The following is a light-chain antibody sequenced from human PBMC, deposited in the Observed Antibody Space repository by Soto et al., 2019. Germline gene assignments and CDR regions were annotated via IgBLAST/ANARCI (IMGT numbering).Light chain of an antibody. V-gene: IGKV2-28*01. CDR1: QSLLHSNGYNY. Sequence: DIVMTQSPLSLPVTPGEPASISCRSSQSLLHSNGYNYLGWYLQKPGQSPQLLIYLGSNRASGVPDRVSGSGSSADFTLKSSRVEAEDVGVYYCMQSRRTPPAFGQGTRLESK. CDR3: MQSRRTPPA. J-gene: IGKJ5*01. CDR2: LGS.